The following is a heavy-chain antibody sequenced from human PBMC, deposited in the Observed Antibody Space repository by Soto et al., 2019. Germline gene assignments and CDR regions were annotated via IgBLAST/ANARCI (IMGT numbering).Heavy chain of an antibody. V-gene: IGHV3-21*02. CDR1: GFTFASYH. Sequence: EVQLVESGGGLVMPGGSLRLSCAASGFTFASYHMSWVRQAPGKGLDWVSSINPSSSHIYYSDSVRGRFTISRDDSKNSLHLDMNSLRTEDVAIYYCARGYCGGGGCYLRRDAFDVWGQGTAVTVSS. CDR3: ARGYCGGGGCYLRRDAFDV. D-gene: IGHD2-15*01. J-gene: IGHJ3*01. CDR2: INPSSSHI.